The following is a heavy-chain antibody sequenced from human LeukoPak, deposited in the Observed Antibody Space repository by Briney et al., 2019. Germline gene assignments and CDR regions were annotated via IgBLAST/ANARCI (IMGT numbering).Heavy chain of an antibody. CDR3: ARASRRSGSYYFDS. D-gene: IGHD6-25*01. Sequence: ASGKLSCKASGYTFTGYYMHSGRQAPGQGPEGMGWINPNSGVTNHAQKFQGRVTMTRDTSISTAYMELSRLRSDDTAVYYCARASRRSGSYYFDSWGQGTLVTVSS. J-gene: IGHJ4*02. CDR1: GYTFTGYY. CDR2: INPNSGVT. V-gene: IGHV1-2*02.